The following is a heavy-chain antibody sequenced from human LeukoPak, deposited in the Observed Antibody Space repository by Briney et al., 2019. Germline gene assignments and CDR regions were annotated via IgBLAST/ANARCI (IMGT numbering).Heavy chain of an antibody. CDR2: ISSNGGST. V-gene: IGHV3-64D*09. CDR3: VKGSSGSYYIGAFDI. Sequence: GGSLRLSCSASRFTFSNYAIHWVRQAPGKGLEYVSGISSNGGSTYYAESVKGRFTISRDNSKNTLYLQMSSLRAEDTAVYYCVKGSSGSYYIGAFDIWGQGTMVTVSS. J-gene: IGHJ3*02. D-gene: IGHD1-26*01. CDR1: RFTFSNYA.